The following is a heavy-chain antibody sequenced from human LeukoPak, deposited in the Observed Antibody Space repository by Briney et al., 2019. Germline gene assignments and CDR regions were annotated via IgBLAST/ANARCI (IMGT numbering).Heavy chain of an antibody. J-gene: IGHJ4*02. V-gene: IGHV3-30-3*01. CDR3: AREKGYSYGRPIDY. CDR2: ISYDGSNK. D-gene: IGHD5-18*01. Sequence: GRSLRLSCAASGFTFSSYAMHWVRQAPGKGLEWVAVISYDGSNKYYADSVKGRFTISRDNSKNTLYLQMNSLRAEDTAVYYCAREKGYSYGRPIDYWGQGTLVTVSS. CDR1: GFTFSSYA.